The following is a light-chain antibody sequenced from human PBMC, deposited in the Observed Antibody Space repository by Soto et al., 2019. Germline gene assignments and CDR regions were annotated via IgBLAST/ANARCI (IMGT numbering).Light chain of an antibody. CDR2: GDY. J-gene: IGLJ1*01. CDR3: QSYERSLSGFV. Sequence: QSVLTQPRSVSGSPGQSVTISCTGTSXDVGGYNYVSWYQHLPGTAPKLLIFGDYNRPSGVPDRISGSRSGTSASLAITGLQAEDEADYYCQSYERSLSGFVFGTGTKVTVL. CDR1: SXDVGGYNY. V-gene: IGLV1-40*01.